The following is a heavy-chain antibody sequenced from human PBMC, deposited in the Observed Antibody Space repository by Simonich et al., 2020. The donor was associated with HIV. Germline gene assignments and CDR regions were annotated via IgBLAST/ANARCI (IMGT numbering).Heavy chain of an antibody. V-gene: IGHV4-39*07. CDR2: IKHSGST. J-gene: IGHJ5*02. CDR3: ARTYYYDSSGYYAGWFDP. Sequence: QLQLQESGPGLVKPSETLSLTCTVSGGSISSSSYYWGWIRQPPGKGLEWVGEIKHSGSTNYNPSLKSRVTISVDTSKNQFSRKLSSVTAADTAVYYCARTYYYDSSGYYAGWFDPWGQGTLVTVSS. D-gene: IGHD3-22*01. CDR1: GGSISSSSYY.